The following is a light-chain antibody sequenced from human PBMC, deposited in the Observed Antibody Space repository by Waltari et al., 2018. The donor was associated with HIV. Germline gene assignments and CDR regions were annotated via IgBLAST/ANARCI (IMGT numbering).Light chain of an antibody. V-gene: IGLV2-14*03. CDR2: DVT. CDR1: TSDIGARRY. CDR3: SSFTTTGYSI. J-gene: IGLJ2*01. Sequence: QSALTQPASVSGTPGESISILCAGSTSDIGARRYVSWYQQSPGRAPKRIISDVTRRPPGVSDRFSGSKSANTASLTISDLQPEDEADYYCSSFTTTGYSIFGGGTRLTVL.